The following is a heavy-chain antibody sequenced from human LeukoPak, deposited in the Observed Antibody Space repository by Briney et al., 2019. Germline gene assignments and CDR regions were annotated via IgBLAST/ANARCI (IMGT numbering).Heavy chain of an antibody. CDR2: IYYSGNT. CDR3: ARQTGSGLFILP. CDR1: GDSISSDY. V-gene: IGHV4-59*04. J-gene: IGHJ4*02. Sequence: SETLSLTCAVSGDSISSDYWSWVRQPPGKGLEWIGSIYYSGNTYYNASLKSQVSISIDTSKNQFSLKLTSVTAADTAVYYCARQTGSGLFILPGGQGTLVTVSS. D-gene: IGHD3/OR15-3a*01.